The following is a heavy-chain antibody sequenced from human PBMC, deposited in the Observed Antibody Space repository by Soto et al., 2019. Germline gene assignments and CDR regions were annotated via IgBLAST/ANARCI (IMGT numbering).Heavy chain of an antibody. CDR3: ARGRCGSGSYYNGGCPSYYYYGMDV. Sequence: PSETLSLTCAVSGGSISSGDYSWSWIRQPPGKGLEWIGYIYHSGSTYYNPSLKSRVTISVDRSKNQFSLKLSSVTAADTAVYYCARGRCGSGSYYNGGCPSYYYYGMDVWGQGTTVTVSS. J-gene: IGHJ6*02. CDR1: GGSISSGDYS. D-gene: IGHD3-10*01. CDR2: IYHSGST. V-gene: IGHV4-30-2*01.